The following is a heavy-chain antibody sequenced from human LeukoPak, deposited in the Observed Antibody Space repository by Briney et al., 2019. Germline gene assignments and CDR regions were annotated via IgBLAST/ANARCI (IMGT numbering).Heavy chain of an antibody. J-gene: IGHJ4*02. D-gene: IGHD2/OR15-2a*01. CDR1: GFTFGDYA. V-gene: IGHV3-49*03. CDR2: IRSKAYGGTT. CDR3: TRSPEPTTYYYFVY. Sequence: GGSLRLSCTASGFTFGDYAMSWFRQAPGKGLECVGIIRSKAYGGTTKYAASVEGRFTISRDDSKSLAYLQMNSLKTEDTAVYSCTRSPEPTTYYYFVYWGQGALVTVSS.